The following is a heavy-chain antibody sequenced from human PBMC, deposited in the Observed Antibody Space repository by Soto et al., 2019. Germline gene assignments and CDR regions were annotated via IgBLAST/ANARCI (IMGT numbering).Heavy chain of an antibody. D-gene: IGHD5-12*01. Sequence: QVQLQESGPGQVKPSGTLSLTCAVSGGSITNHNWWSWVRQAPGKGLEWIGKIDHTGSTNYNPSLRSRVTISVDRSDNQCSLKVNSVTAADTAIYYCARGGVSAIIDYWGQGTLVTVSS. CDR2: IDHTGST. J-gene: IGHJ4*02. CDR3: ARGGVSAIIDY. CDR1: GGSITNHNW. V-gene: IGHV4-4*02.